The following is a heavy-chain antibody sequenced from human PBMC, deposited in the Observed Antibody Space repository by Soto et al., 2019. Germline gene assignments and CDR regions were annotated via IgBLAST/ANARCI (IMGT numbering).Heavy chain of an antibody. J-gene: IGHJ4*02. Sequence: GESLKISCKGSGYSFTSYWIGWVRQMPGKDLEWMGIIYPGDSDTRYSPSFQGQVTISADKSISTAYLQWSSLKASDTAMYYCASYFYDSSGYYPGYFEYCGPGLLVTVS. D-gene: IGHD3-22*01. V-gene: IGHV5-51*01. CDR3: ASYFYDSSGYYPGYFEY. CDR2: IYPGDSDT. CDR1: GYSFTSYW.